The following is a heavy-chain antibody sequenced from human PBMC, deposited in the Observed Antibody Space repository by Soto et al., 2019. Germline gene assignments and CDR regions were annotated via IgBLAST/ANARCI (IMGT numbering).Heavy chain of an antibody. CDR1: GFTFSSYG. J-gene: IGHJ6*03. D-gene: IGHD3-10*01. CDR2: ISYDGSNK. CDR3: AKDRGSGPTYYYYMDV. V-gene: IGHV3-30*18. Sequence: QVQLVESGGGVVQPGRSLRLSCAASGFTFSSYGMHWVRQAPGKGLEWVAVISYDGSNKYYADSVKGRFTISRDNSKKTLYLQMNSLRAEDTAVYYCAKDRGSGPTYYYYMDVWGNGTTVTVSS.